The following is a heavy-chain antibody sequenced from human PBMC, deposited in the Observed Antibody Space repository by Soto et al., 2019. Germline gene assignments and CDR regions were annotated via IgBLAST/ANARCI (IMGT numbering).Heavy chain of an antibody. CDR3: ASEHSGYDHGEYHYHGVAV. Sequence: EVHLVESGGGLVQPGESLRLSCTASRFSLDTYWMHWVRQIPGPGLVWVSRISPDATTTTYADSVKGRFTVSRDTAKNTLYLQMTSLRAEDTAVYYCASEHSGYDHGEYHYHGVAVWGQGATVTVSS. V-gene: IGHV3-74*03. CDR2: ISPDATTT. J-gene: IGHJ6*02. D-gene: IGHD5-12*01. CDR1: RFSLDTYW.